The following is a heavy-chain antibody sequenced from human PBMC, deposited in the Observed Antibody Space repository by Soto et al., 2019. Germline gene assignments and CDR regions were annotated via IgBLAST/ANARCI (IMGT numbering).Heavy chain of an antibody. D-gene: IGHD3-10*01. CDR2: IYTSGST. J-gene: IGHJ6*02. Sequence: SETLSLTCTVSGGSISSYYWSWIRQPAGKGLEWIGRIYTSGSTNYNPSLKGRVTMSVDTSKNQFSLKLSSVTAADTAVYYCARDNVLLWFGELYVLDVWGQGTTVTVSS. CDR3: ARDNVLLWFGELYVLDV. CDR1: GGSISSYY. V-gene: IGHV4-4*07.